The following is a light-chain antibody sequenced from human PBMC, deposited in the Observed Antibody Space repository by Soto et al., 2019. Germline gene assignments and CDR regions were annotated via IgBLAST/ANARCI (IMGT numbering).Light chain of an antibody. CDR1: SNDVGGYNY. V-gene: IGLV2-14*03. Sequence: QSVLTQPASVSGSPGQSITISCTGTSNDVGGYNYVSWYQQHPGKAPKLMIYDVSNRPSGVSNRFSGSKSGNTASLTISGLQAADEAGYYCSSYTSNTTPYVFGTGTKVTVL. CDR2: DVS. J-gene: IGLJ1*01. CDR3: SSYTSNTTPYV.